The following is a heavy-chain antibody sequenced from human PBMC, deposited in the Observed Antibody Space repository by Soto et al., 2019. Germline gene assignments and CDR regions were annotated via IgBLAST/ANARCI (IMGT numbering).Heavy chain of an antibody. CDR3: ARSDGRY. CDR1: GGSIRSYY. CDR2: VYNSGST. V-gene: IGHV4-59*01. Sequence: SETLSLTCTVFGGSIRSYYWSWVRRPPGKGLEWIGYVYNSGSTTYSPSFKSRVTISADTSRNQFSLKLSSVTAADTAVYYCARSDGRYWGQGTLVTVSS. J-gene: IGHJ4*02.